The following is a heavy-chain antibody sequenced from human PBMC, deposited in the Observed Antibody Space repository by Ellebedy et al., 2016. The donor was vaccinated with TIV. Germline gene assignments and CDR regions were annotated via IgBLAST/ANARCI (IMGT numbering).Heavy chain of an antibody. CDR3: ARDWVRRDCARSSCSPLDL. D-gene: IGHD2-15*01. J-gene: IGHJ6*02. V-gene: IGHV4-61*03. Sequence: SETLSLTXTVSGGSVNSATHFWTWIRQPPGKELEWIGYVYYNGNTNSNPSLESRITLSVDTSKNHFSLRLASVTSADTAVYYCARDWVRRDCARSSCSPLDLWGQGTTVTVSS. CDR1: GGSVNSATHF. CDR2: VYYNGNT.